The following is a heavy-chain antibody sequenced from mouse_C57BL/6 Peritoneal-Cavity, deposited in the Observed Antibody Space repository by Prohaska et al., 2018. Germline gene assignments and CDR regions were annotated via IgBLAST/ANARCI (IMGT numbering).Heavy chain of an antibody. V-gene: IGHV4-1*01. J-gene: IGHJ4*01. CDR1: GIDFSRYW. D-gene: IGHD2-5*01. Sequence: EVKLLQSGGGLVQPGGSLKLSCAASGIDFSRYWMSWVRRAPGKGLEWIGEIKPDSSTINYAPSRKDKFIISRDNAKNTLYLQMSKVRSEDTYRYYCASSNSYAMDYWGQVTSVTVSS. CDR2: IKPDSSTI. CDR3: ASSNSYAMDY.